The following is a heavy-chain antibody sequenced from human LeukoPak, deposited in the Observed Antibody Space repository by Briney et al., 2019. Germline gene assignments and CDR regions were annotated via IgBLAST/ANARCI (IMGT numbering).Heavy chain of an antibody. J-gene: IGHJ3*02. D-gene: IGHD3-22*01. Sequence: PGGSLRLSCAASGFTFSGSAMHWVRQASGKGLEWVGRIRSKANSYATAYAASVKGRFTISRDDSKNTAYLQMNSLKTEDTAVYYCTRRGPYDSSGDDAFDIWGQGTMVTVSS. CDR1: GFTFSGSA. CDR3: TRRGPYDSSGDDAFDI. V-gene: IGHV3-73*01. CDR2: IRSKANSYAT.